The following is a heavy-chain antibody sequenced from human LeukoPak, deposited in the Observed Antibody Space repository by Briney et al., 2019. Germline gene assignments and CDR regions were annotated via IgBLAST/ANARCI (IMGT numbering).Heavy chain of an antibody. CDR1: GGSISSSSYY. V-gene: IGHV4-39*07. CDR3: ARYSGSYYATFDY. J-gene: IGHJ4*01. D-gene: IGHD1-26*01. CDR2: IYYSGST. Sequence: SETLSLTCTVSGGSISSSSYYWGWIRQPPGKGLEWIGSIYYSGSTYYNPSLKSRVTISVGTSKNQFSLKLSSVTAADTAVYYCARYSGSYYATFDYWGHGTLVTVSS.